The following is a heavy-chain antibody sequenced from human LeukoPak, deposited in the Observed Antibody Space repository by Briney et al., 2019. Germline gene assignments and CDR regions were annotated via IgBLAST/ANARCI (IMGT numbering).Heavy chain of an antibody. J-gene: IGHJ6*03. Sequence: PSETLSLTCTVSGGSISTYYWSWIRQPAGKGLEWIGRIYTSGSTNYNPSLKSRVTMSVDTSKNPFSLKRSSVTAADTAVYYCARHKDYYYSYMDVWGKGTTVTISS. CDR2: IYTSGST. CDR3: ARHKDYYYSYMDV. CDR1: GGSISTYY. V-gene: IGHV4-4*07.